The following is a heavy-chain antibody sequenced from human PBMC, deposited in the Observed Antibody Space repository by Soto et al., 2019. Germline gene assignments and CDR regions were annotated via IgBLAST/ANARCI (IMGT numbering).Heavy chain of an antibody. Sequence: GGSLRLSCAASGFTFSSYAMHWVRQAPGKGLEWVAVISYDGSNKYYADSVKGRFTISRDNSKNTLYLQMNSLRAEDTAVYYCARPYAIVGATYFDYWGQGTLVTVSS. D-gene: IGHD1-26*01. CDR3: ARPYAIVGATYFDY. V-gene: IGHV3-30-3*01. CDR2: ISYDGSNK. J-gene: IGHJ4*02. CDR1: GFTFSSYA.